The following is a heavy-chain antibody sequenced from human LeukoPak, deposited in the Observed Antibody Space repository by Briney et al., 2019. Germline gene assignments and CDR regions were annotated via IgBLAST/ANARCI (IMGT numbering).Heavy chain of an antibody. V-gene: IGHV3-23*01. Sequence: GGSLRLSCAASGFTFCSCAMRWVRQAPGKGLEWVSAISGSGGSTYYADSVKGRFTISRDNSKNTLYLQMNSLRAEDTAVYYCAKEGIYYDSSGYSARWGQGTLVTVSS. CDR2: ISGSGGST. D-gene: IGHD3-22*01. CDR1: GFTFCSCA. CDR3: AKEGIYYDSSGYSAR. J-gene: IGHJ4*02.